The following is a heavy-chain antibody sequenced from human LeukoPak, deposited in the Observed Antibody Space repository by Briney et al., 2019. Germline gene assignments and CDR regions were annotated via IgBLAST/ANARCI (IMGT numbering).Heavy chain of an antibody. D-gene: IGHD2-15*01. J-gene: IGHJ5*02. CDR1: GYTFTGYY. Sequence: ASVKVSCKAAGYTFTGYYMFWVRQAPGQGLEWMGRINPNSGGTNYAQKFQGRVTMTRDTSISTAYMELSRLRSDDTAVYYCARGHCSGGGCYSVENWFDPWGQGTLVTVSS. V-gene: IGHV1-2*06. CDR3: ARGHCSGGGCYSVENWFDP. CDR2: INPNSGGT.